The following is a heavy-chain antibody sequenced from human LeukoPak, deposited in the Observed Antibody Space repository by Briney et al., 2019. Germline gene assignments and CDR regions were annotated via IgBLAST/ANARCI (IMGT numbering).Heavy chain of an antibody. D-gene: IGHD6-19*01. CDR2: IIPMQGTP. Sequence: SEKVSCKASGGTFSSYNFIWVRQAPGQGLEWMGGIIPMQGTPNYAQKFQDRVTISADKSTTTVYMALSSLRYEDTAMYYCARESVAGGFEYWGQGTLVTVSS. V-gene: IGHV1-69*08. J-gene: IGHJ4*02. CDR3: ARESVAGGFEY. CDR1: GGTFSSYN.